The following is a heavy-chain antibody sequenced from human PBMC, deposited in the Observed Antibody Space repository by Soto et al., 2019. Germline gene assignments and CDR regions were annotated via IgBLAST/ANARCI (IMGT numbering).Heavy chain of an antibody. J-gene: IGHJ4*02. V-gene: IGHV1-2*02. Sequence: ASVKVSCKASGYSFIDYYIHWVRQAPGQGFEWMGRISPKSGGTNYAQKLEGRVTMTWDTSLNTAYMELSSLISDDTAVYYCARPPGYISDWYYFDLWGQGTLVTVSS. CDR3: ARPPGYISDWYYFDL. CDR2: ISPKSGGT. CDR1: GYSFIDYY. D-gene: IGHD3-9*01.